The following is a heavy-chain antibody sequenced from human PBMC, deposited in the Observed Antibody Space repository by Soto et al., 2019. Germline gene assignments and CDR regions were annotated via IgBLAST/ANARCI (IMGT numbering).Heavy chain of an antibody. CDR3: ARARAGVLDN. V-gene: IGHV1-18*01. J-gene: IGHJ4*02. CDR1: GYTFISYG. Sequence: ASVKVSCKASGYTFISYGISWVRQAPGQGLEWMGWISADNGDTNYAQNLQGRVTMTTDTSTSTAYMELRSLRSDDTVVYYCARARAGVLDNWGQGTLVTVSS. CDR2: ISADNGDT.